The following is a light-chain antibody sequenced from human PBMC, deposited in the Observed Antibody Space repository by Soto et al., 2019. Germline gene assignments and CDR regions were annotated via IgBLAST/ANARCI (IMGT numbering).Light chain of an antibody. CDR1: QGVSSH. CDR3: HHLNAYPIT. J-gene: IGKJ5*01. CDR2: EVS. V-gene: IGKV1-9*01. Sequence: QLTQFPSSLSASVGDRVTITCRASQGVSSHLAWHQQKPGKAPKLLIYEVSTLQSGVPSRFSGRGSGTHFTLTISSLQPEDFATYYCHHLNAYPITFGQGTRLDIK.